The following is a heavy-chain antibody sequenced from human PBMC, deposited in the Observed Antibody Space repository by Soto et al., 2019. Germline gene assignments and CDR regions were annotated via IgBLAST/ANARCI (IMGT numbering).Heavy chain of an antibody. CDR2: MNPNSGNT. V-gene: IGHV1-8*01. CDR3: ARGGWGVQLLWFGEFYYGMDV. J-gene: IGHJ6*02. D-gene: IGHD3-10*01. CDR1: GYTFTSYD. Sequence: QVQLVQSGAEVKKPGASVKVSCKASGYTFTSYDINWVRQATGQGLEWMGWMNPNSGNTGYAQKFQGRVTMTRNTSISTAYMELSSLRSEDTAVYYCARGGWGVQLLWFGEFYYGMDVWGQGTTVTVSS.